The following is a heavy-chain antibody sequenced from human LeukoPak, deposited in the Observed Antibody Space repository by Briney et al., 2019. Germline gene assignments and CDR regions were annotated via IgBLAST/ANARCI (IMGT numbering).Heavy chain of an antibody. CDR2: IYYSGST. CDR1: GGSISSYY. Sequence: PSETLSLTCTVSGGSISSYYWSWIRQPPGKGLEWIGYIYYSGSTNYNPSLKSRVTISVDTSKNQFSLKLSSVTAADTAVYYCARLSSAAGPPFDYWGQRTLVTVSS. D-gene: IGHD6-13*01. J-gene: IGHJ4*02. V-gene: IGHV4-59*01. CDR3: ARLSSAAGPPFDY.